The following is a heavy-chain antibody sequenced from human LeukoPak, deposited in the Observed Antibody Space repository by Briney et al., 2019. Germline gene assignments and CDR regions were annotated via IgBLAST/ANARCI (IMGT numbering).Heavy chain of an antibody. J-gene: IGHJ4*02. CDR1: GGSISSGDYH. D-gene: IGHD2-2*01. V-gene: IGHV4-30-4*08. CDR3: ARGVVPAAIAFDY. Sequence: SQTLSLTCTVSGGSISSGDYHWSWIRQPPGKGLEWIGYIYYSGSTYYNLSLKSRVTISVDTSKNQFSLKLSSVTAADTAVYYCARGVVPAAIAFDYWGQGTLVTVSS. CDR2: IYYSGST.